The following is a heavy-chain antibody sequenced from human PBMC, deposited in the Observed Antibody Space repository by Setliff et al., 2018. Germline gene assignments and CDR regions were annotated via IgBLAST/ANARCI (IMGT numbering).Heavy chain of an antibody. CDR1: GFSFTTYT. D-gene: IGHD2-15*01. V-gene: IGHV3-21*01. J-gene: IGHJ4*02. Sequence: PGGSLRLSCAASGFSFTTYTMNWIRQAPGQGLEWVSSIDTSSTWIYYADSVKGRFTISRDNAKNSLYLQMNSLRAEDTAVYYCARVVGYCSGGSCYRDYWGQGTLVTVSS. CDR2: IDTSSTWI. CDR3: ARVVGYCSGGSCYRDY.